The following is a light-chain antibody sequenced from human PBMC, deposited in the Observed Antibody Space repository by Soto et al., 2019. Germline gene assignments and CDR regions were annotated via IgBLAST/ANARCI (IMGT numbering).Light chain of an antibody. CDR3: SSYAGRSTFEV. V-gene: IGLV2-14*01. CDR1: SSDVGGYNS. Sequence: QSVLTQPASVSGSPGQSISISCTGTSSDVGGYNSVSWYQQHPGKVPKLIIYEVTNRPSGVSYRFSGSKSGNTASLTISGLQADDEADCYCSSYAGRSTFEVFGGGTKLTVL. CDR2: EVT. J-gene: IGLJ3*02.